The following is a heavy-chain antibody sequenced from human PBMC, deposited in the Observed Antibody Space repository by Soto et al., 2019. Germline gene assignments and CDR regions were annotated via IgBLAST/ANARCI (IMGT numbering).Heavy chain of an antibody. CDR1: GFTFSSYA. CDR3: ARAGCDGGSCYTLVGLRYGMDV. J-gene: IGHJ6*02. V-gene: IGHV3-30-3*01. Sequence: QVQLVESGGGVVQPGRSPRLSCAASGFTFSSYAMHWVRQAPGKGLEWVAVISYDGSNKYYADSVKGRFTISRDNSKNTLYLQMNSLRAEDTAVYYCARAGCDGGSCYTLVGLRYGMDVWGQGTTVTVSS. D-gene: IGHD2-15*01. CDR2: ISYDGSNK.